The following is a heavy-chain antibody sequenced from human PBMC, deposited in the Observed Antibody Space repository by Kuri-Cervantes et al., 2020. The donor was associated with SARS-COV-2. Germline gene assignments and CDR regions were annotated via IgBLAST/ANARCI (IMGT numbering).Heavy chain of an antibody. CDR1: GLTVSSNY. V-gene: IGHV3-53*05. J-gene: IGHJ3*02. CDR2: IYSGGST. D-gene: IGHD3-22*01. Sequence: GGSLRLSCAASGLTVSSNYMSWVRQAPGKGLEWVSVIYSGGSTYYADSVKGRFTISRDNSKNKRYLQMISLRAEDTAVYYSATDLYYDSSGVYNAFDIWGQGTMVTVSS. CDR3: ATDLYYDSSGVYNAFDI.